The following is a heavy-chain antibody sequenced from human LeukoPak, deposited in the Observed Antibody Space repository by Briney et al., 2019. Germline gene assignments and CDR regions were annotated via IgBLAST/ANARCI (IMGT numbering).Heavy chain of an antibody. V-gene: IGHV4-34*01. Sequence: SETLSLTCAVYGGSFSGYNWSWIRQPPGKGLEWIGQINHSGSTNYNPSLKSRVTISVDTSKNQFSLKLSSVTAADTAVYYCARARKWYYGSGSYYPYYFDYWGQGTLVTVSS. J-gene: IGHJ4*02. CDR2: INHSGST. CDR3: ARARKWYYGSGSYYPYYFDY. D-gene: IGHD3-10*01. CDR1: GGSFSGYN.